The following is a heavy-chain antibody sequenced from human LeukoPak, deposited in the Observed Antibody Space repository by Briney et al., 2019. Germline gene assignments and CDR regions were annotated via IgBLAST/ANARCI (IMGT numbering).Heavy chain of an antibody. Sequence: GASVKVSCKASGYTFSGYYIHWVRQAPGQGLEWMGWINPNSGGTIYAQKFQGRVTMTRDTSISTAYMELSRLRSDDTAVYYCARLDDYCSSTSCYPPNYWGQGTLVTVSS. CDR2: INPNSGGT. D-gene: IGHD2-2*01. V-gene: IGHV1-2*02. CDR3: ARLDDYCSSTSCYPPNY. CDR1: GYTFSGYY. J-gene: IGHJ4*02.